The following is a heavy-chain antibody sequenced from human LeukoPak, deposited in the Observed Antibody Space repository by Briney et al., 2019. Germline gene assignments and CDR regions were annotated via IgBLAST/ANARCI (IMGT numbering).Heavy chain of an antibody. CDR1: GFTFDDYA. J-gene: IGHJ4*02. CDR2: ISWNSGSI. CDR3: AKDMDCSSTSCYFYGFDY. D-gene: IGHD2-2*01. Sequence: HPGGSLRLSCAASGFTFDDYAMPWVRHAPGKGLEWVSGISWNSGSIGYADSVKGRFTISRDNAKNSLCLQMNSLRAEDTALYYCAKDMDCSSTSCYFYGFDYWGQGTLVTVSS. V-gene: IGHV3-9*01.